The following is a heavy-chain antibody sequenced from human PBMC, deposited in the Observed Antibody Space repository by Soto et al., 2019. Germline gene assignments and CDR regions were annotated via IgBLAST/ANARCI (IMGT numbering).Heavy chain of an antibody. D-gene: IGHD3-3*01. V-gene: IGHV4-39*01. CDR1: GGSITTTNSY. Sequence: PSETLSLTCTVSGGSITTTNSYWGLILQPPWKGLEWIGSIYYTGNTYDNPSPKSRVTISVDTPKNQFSLKLRYVTAEDTALSLCARHLRRVAIFGEDQWXWFDPWGQGTLVTV. J-gene: IGHJ5*02. CDR2: IYYTGNT. CDR3: ARHLRRVAIFGEDQWXWFDP.